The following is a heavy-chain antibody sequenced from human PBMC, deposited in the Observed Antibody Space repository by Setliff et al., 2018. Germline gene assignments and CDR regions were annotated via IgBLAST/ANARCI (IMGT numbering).Heavy chain of an antibody. V-gene: IGHV4-39*07. CDR3: ARAPRYFDTTGSYFDY. CDR1: GGSINSGSYF. D-gene: IGHD3-9*01. CDR2: MYYGGPT. J-gene: IGHJ4*02. Sequence: PSETLSLTCTVSGGSINSGSYFWAWIRQPPGKGLEWIGSMYYGGPTYYNSSLKSRVTISVDTSKNQFSLRLSSVTAADTAVYHCARAPRYFDTTGSYFDYWGQGTLVTVSS.